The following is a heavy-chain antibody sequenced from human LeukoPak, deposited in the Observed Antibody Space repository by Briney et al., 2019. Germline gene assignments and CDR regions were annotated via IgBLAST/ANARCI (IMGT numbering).Heavy chain of an antibody. CDR2: ISRSSSTI. Sequence: GGSLRLSCAASGFTFSNYSMNWVRQAPGKGLEWVSYISRSSSTIYYADSVKGRFTISRDNSKNTLYLQMNSLTAEDTAVYYCTKAPFEGNCFDPWGQGTLVTVSS. V-gene: IGHV3-48*01. CDR3: TKAPFEGNCFDP. CDR1: GFTFSNYS. D-gene: IGHD3-9*01. J-gene: IGHJ5*02.